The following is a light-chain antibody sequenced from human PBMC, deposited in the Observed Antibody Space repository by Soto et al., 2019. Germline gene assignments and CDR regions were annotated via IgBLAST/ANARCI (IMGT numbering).Light chain of an antibody. J-gene: IGLJ1*01. CDR3: SSYAGSSTV. V-gene: IGLV2-8*01. CDR2: EVN. CDR1: SSDVGGYNH. Sequence: QSVLSHPPCASWSPGHSVAISCTGTSSDVGGYNHVSWYQQHPGKAPKLMIYEVNKRASGVPDRFSGSKSGNTASLTVSGLQAEDEADYYCSSYAGSSTVFGTGTKVTVL.